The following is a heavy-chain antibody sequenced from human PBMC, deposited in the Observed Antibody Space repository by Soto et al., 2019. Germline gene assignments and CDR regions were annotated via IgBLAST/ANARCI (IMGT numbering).Heavy chain of an antibody. Sequence: GASVKVSCKVSGYTLTELSMHWVRQAPGKGLEWMGGFDPEDGETIYAQKFQGRVTMTEDTSTDTAYMELSSLRSEDTAVYYCAKSPNPGSATPSYYGMDVWGLGTTVTVS. D-gene: IGHD2-15*01. CDR3: AKSPNPGSATPSYYGMDV. V-gene: IGHV1-24*01. J-gene: IGHJ6*02. CDR2: FDPEDGET. CDR1: GYTLTELS.